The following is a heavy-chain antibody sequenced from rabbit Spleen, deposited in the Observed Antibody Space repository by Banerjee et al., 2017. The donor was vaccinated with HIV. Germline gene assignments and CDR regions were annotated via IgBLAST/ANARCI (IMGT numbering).Heavy chain of an antibody. J-gene: IGHJ6*01. CDR1: GVSFTSNYY. V-gene: IGHV1S40*01. CDR2: IDTDGSGFT. CDR3: ARDSGTSFSSYGMDL. Sequence: QSLEESGGALVKPGASLTLNCTASGVSFTSNYYMCWVRQAPGKGLEWIACIDTDGSGFTYFASWAKGRFTISKTSSTTVTLEVTSLTAADTATYFCARDSGTSFSSYGMDLWGPGTLVTVS. D-gene: IGHD8-1*01.